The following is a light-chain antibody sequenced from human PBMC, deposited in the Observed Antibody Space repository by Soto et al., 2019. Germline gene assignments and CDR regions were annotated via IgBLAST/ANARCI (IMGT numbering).Light chain of an antibody. Sequence: EIVLTQSPGTLSLSPGERATLSCRASQRISNSYLAWYQQKPGQAPRLLLYDASSRATGIPDRVSGSGSGTDFTLTISRLEPEDFAAYYCQQYGSSPETFGQGTKVDIK. CDR1: QRISNSY. CDR3: QQYGSSPET. V-gene: IGKV3-20*01. J-gene: IGKJ1*01. CDR2: DAS.